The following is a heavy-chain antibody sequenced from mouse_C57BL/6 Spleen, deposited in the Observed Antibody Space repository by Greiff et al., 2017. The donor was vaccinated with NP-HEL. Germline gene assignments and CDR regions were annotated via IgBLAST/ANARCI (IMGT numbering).Heavy chain of an antibody. V-gene: IGHV3-8*01. D-gene: IGHD1-1*01. CDR1: GYSITSDY. J-gene: IGHJ2*01. CDR3: ARIPNYGSSGDYFDY. Sequence: EVKLLESGPGLAKPSQTLSLTCSVTGYSITSDYWNWIRKFPGNKLEYMGYISYSGSTYYNPSLKSRISITRDTSKNQYYLQLNSVTTEDTATYYCARIPNYGSSGDYFDYWGQGTTLTVSS. CDR2: ISYSGST.